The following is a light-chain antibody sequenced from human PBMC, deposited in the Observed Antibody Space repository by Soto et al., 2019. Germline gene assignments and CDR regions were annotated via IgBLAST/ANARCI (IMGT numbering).Light chain of an antibody. J-gene: IGKJ1*01. CDR2: GAS. V-gene: IGKV3-20*01. Sequence: EIVLTQSPGTLSLSPGERATLSCRASQSVSSGYLAWYQQKPGQAPRLLIYGASSRATGIPDRFSGSGSGTDFTLTISRLEPEDFAVYYCQQYGSSRWTFGQGTKVEI. CDR1: QSVSSGY. CDR3: QQYGSSRWT.